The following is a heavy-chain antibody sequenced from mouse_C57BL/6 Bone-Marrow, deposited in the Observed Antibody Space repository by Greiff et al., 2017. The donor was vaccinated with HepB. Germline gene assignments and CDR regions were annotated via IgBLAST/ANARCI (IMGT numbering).Heavy chain of an antibody. J-gene: IGHJ1*03. CDR2: IYPGSGST. Sequence: QVQLQQPGAELVKPGASVKMSCKASGYTFTSYWITWVKQRPGQGLEWIGDIYPGSGSTNYNEKFKSKATLTVDTSSSTAYMQLSSLTSEDSAVYYCARIYDCYYSWYFDVWGTGTTVTVSS. D-gene: IGHD2-3*01. V-gene: IGHV1-55*01. CDR3: ARIYDCYYSWYFDV. CDR1: GYTFTSYW.